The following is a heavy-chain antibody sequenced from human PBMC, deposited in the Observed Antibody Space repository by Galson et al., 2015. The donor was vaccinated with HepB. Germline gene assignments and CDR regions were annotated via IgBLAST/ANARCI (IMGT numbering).Heavy chain of an antibody. CDR2: ISAYNGNT. CDR1: GYTFTSYG. Sequence: SVKVSCKASGYTFTSYGISWVRQAPGQGLEWMGWISAYNGNTNYAQKLQGRVTMTTDTSTSTAYMELRSPRSDDTAVYYCARDGSGCSSTSCYNWFDPWGQGTLVTVSS. V-gene: IGHV1-18*04. CDR3: ARDGSGCSSTSCYNWFDP. J-gene: IGHJ5*02. D-gene: IGHD2-2*01.